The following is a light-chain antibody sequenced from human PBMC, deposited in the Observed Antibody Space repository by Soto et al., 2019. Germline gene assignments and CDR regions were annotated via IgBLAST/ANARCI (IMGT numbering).Light chain of an antibody. CDR3: SSYTTSSTLE. V-gene: IGLV2-14*01. CDR2: GVT. CDR1: SSDIGAYNY. Sequence: QSALTQPASVSGSPGQSITISCTGTSSDIGAYNYVSWYHQHPGKTPKLMIYGVTNRPSGVSNRFSGSKSGSTASLTISGLQAEDEADYYCSSYTTSSTLEFGGGTKLTVL. J-gene: IGLJ2*01.